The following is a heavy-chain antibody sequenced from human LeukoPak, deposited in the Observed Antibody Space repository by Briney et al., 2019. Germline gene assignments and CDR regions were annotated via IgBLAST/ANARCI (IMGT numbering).Heavy chain of an antibody. CDR3: ARHAAAMVFDY. CDR2: IYTSGST. Sequence: SQTLSLTCTVSGGSISSGSYYWSWIRQPAGKGLEWIGRIYTSGSTNYNPSLKSRVTISVDTSKNQFSLKLSSVTAADTAVYYCARHAAAMVFDYWGQGTLVTVSS. D-gene: IGHD5-18*01. J-gene: IGHJ4*02. CDR1: GGSISSGSYY. V-gene: IGHV4-61*02.